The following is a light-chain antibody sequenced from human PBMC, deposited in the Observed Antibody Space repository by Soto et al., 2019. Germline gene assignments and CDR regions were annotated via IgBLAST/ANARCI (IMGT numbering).Light chain of an antibody. J-gene: IGLJ3*02. CDR2: EVS. CDR3: NSYTSSHTWV. Sequence: QSALTQPASVSGSPGQSITISCTGTSSDVGGYNYVSWYQQHPGKAPKLMIYEVSNRPSGVSNRFSASKSGNTASLTISGLQAEDEADYYCNSYTSSHTWVFGGGTKLTVL. CDR1: SSDVGGYNY. V-gene: IGLV2-14*01.